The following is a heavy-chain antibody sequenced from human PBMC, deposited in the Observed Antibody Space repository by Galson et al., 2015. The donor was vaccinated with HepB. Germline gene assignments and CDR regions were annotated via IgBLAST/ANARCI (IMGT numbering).Heavy chain of an antibody. CDR1: GYSFRNYW. CDR2: IYPGDSET. CDR3: ARLGHEGYHYYGMDV. Sequence: QSGAEVKKPGESLKISCKASGYSFRNYWIGWVRQMPGKGLQCMGIIYPGDSETRYSPSFQGQVTISANRSINTAYLQWSSLKASDTAMYYCARLGHEGYHYYGMDVWGQGTTVTVSS. D-gene: IGHD2-2*01. V-gene: IGHV5-51*01. J-gene: IGHJ6*02.